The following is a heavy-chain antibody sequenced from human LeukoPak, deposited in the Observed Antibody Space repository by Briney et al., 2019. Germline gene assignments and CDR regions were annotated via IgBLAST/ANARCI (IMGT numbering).Heavy chain of an antibody. CDR3: ARDVLPRKAAYDY. D-gene: IGHD6-25*01. CDR2: ISSSGSTI. V-gene: IGHV3-48*03. CDR1: GFTFSSYE. J-gene: IGHJ4*02. Sequence: GGSLRLPCAASGFTFSSYEMNWVRQAPGKGLEWVSYISSSGSTIYYADSVKGRFTISRDNAKNSLYLQMNSLRAEDTAVYYCARDVLPRKAAYDYWGQGTLVTVSS.